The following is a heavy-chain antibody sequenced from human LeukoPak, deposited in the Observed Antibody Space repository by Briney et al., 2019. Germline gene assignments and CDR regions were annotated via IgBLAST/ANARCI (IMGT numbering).Heavy chain of an antibody. D-gene: IGHD1-14*01. Sequence: PGGSLRLSCAASGFSFDAYGMNWVRQAPGKGLEWVCRTNAHGASKAYADSVKGRFTISRDNAKNSLYLQMNSLRAEDTAVYYCARDRGNQRGYYYYYMDVWGKGTTVTVSS. CDR2: TNAHGASK. CDR3: ARDRGNQRGYYYYYMDV. CDR1: GFSFDAYG. V-gene: IGHV3-20*04. J-gene: IGHJ6*03.